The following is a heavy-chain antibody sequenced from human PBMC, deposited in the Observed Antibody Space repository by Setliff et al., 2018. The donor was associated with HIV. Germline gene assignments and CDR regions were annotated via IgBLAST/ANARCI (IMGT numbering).Heavy chain of an antibody. Sequence: PGGSLRLSCAASGFTFSYYNMNWVRQAPGKGLEWVSLIYSGGSTYYADSVKGRFTISRDNSKNTLYLQMNSLRAEDTAVYYCARAVEDIVVVPASYYFDYWGQGTLVTVSS. J-gene: IGHJ4*02. D-gene: IGHD2-2*01. CDR2: IYSGGST. CDR1: GFTFSYYN. V-gene: IGHV3-66*02. CDR3: ARAVEDIVVVPASYYFDY.